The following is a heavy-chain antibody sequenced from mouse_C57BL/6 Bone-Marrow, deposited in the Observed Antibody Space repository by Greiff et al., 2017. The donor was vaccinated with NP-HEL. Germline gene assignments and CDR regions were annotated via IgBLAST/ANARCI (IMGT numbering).Heavy chain of an antibody. J-gene: IGHJ3*01. CDR2: IYPRSGNT. D-gene: IGHD1-2*01. CDR1: GYTFTSYG. V-gene: IGHV1-81*01. Sequence: QVQLKESGAELARPGASVKLSCKASGYTFTSYGISWVKQRTGQGLEWIGEIYPRSGNTYYNEKFKGKATLTADKSSSTAYMELRSLTSEDSAVYFCAREDTTAVGAYWGQGTLVTVSA. CDR3: AREDTTAVGAY.